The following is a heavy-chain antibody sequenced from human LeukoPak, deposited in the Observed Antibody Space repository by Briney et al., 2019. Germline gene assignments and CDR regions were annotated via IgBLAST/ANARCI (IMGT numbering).Heavy chain of an antibody. CDR3: ARGTDSSSWYGSYYYYYYMDV. J-gene: IGHJ6*03. CDR1: GFTFSSYS. D-gene: IGHD6-13*01. V-gene: IGHV3-21*01. Sequence: GGSLRLSCAASGFTFSSYSMNWVRQAPGKGLEWVSSINSSSSYIYYADSVKGRFTISRDNAKNSLYLQMNSLRAEDTAVYYCARGTDSSSWYGSYYYYYYMDVWGKGTTVTVSS. CDR2: INSSSSYI.